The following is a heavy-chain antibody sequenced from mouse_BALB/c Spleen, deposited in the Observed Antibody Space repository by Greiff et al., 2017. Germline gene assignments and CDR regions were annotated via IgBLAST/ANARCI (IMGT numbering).Heavy chain of an antibody. CDR1: GFAFSSYD. V-gene: IGHV5-12-1*01. CDR3: AREGYGNYGAMDY. CDR2: ISSGGGST. J-gene: IGHJ4*01. D-gene: IGHD2-10*02. Sequence: DVKLVESGGGLVKPGGSLKLSCAASGFAFSSYDMSWVRQTPEKRLEWVAYISSGGGSTYYPDTVKGRFTISRDNAKNNLYLQMSSLKSEDTAMYYCAREGYGNYGAMDYWGQGTSVTVSS.